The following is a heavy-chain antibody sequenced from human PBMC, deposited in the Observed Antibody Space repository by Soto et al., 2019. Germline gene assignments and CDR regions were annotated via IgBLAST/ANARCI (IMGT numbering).Heavy chain of an antibody. CDR1: GYTFTSYG. J-gene: IGHJ4*02. CDR3: ARWRYSSSSEMYYFDY. D-gene: IGHD6-6*01. Sequence: ASVKVSCKASGYTFTSYGISWVRQAPGQGLEWMGWISAYNGNTNYAQKLQGRVTMTTDTSTSTAYMELRSLRSDDTAVYYCARWRYSSSSEMYYFDYWGQGTLVTVSS. V-gene: IGHV1-18*01. CDR2: ISAYNGNT.